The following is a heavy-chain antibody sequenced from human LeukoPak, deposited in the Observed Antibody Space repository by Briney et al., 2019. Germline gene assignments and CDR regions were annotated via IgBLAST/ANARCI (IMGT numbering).Heavy chain of an antibody. J-gene: IGHJ4*02. CDR3: AKEIRYFDWLSPFDY. V-gene: IGHV1-69*04. Sequence: SVKVSCKASGGTFSSYAISWVRQAPGQGLEWMGRIIPILGIANYAQKFQGRVTITADKSTSTAYMELSSLRSEDTAVYYCAKEIRYFDWLSPFDYWGQGTLVTVSS. CDR1: GGTFSSYA. D-gene: IGHD3-9*01. CDR2: IIPILGIA.